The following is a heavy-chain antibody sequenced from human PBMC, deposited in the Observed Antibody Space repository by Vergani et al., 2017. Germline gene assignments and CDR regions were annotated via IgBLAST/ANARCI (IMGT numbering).Heavy chain of an antibody. CDR2: IHHSGDT. J-gene: IGHJ6*02. CDR3: ARHRGSGGFFPSSYFYGLDV. D-gene: IGHD3-10*01. V-gene: IGHV4-38-2*01. CDR1: DSSIMTNPY. Sequence: QVQLQESGPGLVQPSETLTLTCDVSDSSIMTNPYWGWFRQSPGKGLEWIGCIHHSGDTHYNSSLKSRVSISIVSSSKFSLSLNSVTAADTAIYDCARHRGSGGFFPSSYFYGLDVWGHGTTVTVSS.